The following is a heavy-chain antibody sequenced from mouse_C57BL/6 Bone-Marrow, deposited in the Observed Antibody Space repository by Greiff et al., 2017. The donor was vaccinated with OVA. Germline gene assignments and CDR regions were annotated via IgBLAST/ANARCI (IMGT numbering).Heavy chain of an antibody. Sequence: EVKLVESGEGLVKPGGSLKLSCAASGFTFSSYAMSWVRQTPEKRLEWVAYISSGGDYIYYADTVKGRFTISRDNARNTLYMQMSSLKSEDTAMYYCTKVLAAFDVWGTGTTVTVSS. CDR2: ISSGGDYI. D-gene: IGHD1-3*01. CDR1: GFTFSSYA. J-gene: IGHJ1*03. CDR3: TKVLAAFDV. V-gene: IGHV5-9-1*02.